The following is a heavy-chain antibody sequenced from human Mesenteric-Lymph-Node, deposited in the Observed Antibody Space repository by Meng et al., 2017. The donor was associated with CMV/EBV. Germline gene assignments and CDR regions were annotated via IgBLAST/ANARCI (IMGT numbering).Heavy chain of an antibody. Sequence: GSLRLSCTVSNDSISGTSYYWGWIRQPPGKGLEWIGNVYYTGSAYYNPSLKSRVTISVDTSKNQFSLKLSSVTAADTAVYYCARDRGIVVVPAAGYYYYGMDVWGQGTTVTVSS. J-gene: IGHJ6*02. D-gene: IGHD2-2*01. CDR3: ARDRGIVVVPAAGYYYYGMDV. CDR1: NDSISGTSYY. CDR2: VYYTGSA. V-gene: IGHV4-39*07.